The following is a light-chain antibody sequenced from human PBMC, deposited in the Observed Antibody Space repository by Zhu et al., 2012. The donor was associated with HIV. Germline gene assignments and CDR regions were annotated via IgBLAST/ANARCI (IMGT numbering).Light chain of an antibody. V-gene: IGKV3D-20*02. CDR2: GAS. CDR1: QSVSSNY. CDR3: QQRRNWPLT. J-gene: IGKJ4*01. Sequence: EIVLTQSPGTLSLSPGERATLSCRASQSVSSNYVAWYQQKPGQAPRFLIYGASSRATGIPDRFSGSGSRTDFTLTISSLEPEDFALYYCQQRRNWPLTFGGGTRVEIK.